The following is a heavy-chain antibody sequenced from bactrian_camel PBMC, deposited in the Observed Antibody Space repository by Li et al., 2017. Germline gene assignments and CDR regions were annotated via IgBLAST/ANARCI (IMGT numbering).Heavy chain of an antibody. J-gene: IGHJ4*01. D-gene: IGHD6*01. CDR1: GFTFSTYW. CDR2: IDSDGTT. V-gene: IGHV3S26*01. Sequence: HVQLVESGGGSVQTTGSLRLSCAASGFTFSTYWMYWVRQAPGKEREGVAAIDSDGTTGYRDSVKGRFTISKDNAKNTVYLQMNSLKPEDTGMYYCGQRDGVRWSTDFIRILTGARGPRSPS. CDR3: GQRDGVRWSTDFIRILT.